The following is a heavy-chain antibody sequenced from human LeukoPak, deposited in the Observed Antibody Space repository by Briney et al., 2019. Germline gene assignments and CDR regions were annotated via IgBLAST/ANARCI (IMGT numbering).Heavy chain of an antibody. CDR1: GFSFSSYT. V-gene: IGHV3-30*03. CDR2: ISYGGSNK. Sequence: GGSLRLSCAASGFSFSSYTTHWVRQAPGKGLEWVALISYGGSNKYYADSVKGRFTISRDNSKNTLYLQMNSLRAEDTAVYYCARDSYGMDVWGQGTTVSVSS. CDR3: ARDSYGMDV. J-gene: IGHJ6*02.